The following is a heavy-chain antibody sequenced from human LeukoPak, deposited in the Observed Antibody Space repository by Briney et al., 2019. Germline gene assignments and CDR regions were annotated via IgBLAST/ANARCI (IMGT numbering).Heavy chain of an antibody. D-gene: IGHD6-19*01. V-gene: IGHV3-21*01. CDR1: GFTFSSYS. CDR3: ARGCAVAGSADY. CDR2: ISSSSSYI. Sequence: GGSLRLSCAASGFTFSSYSMNWVRQAPGKGLEWVSSISSSSSYIYYADSVKGRFTISRDNAKNSLYLQMNSLRAEDTAVCYCARGCAVAGSADYWGQGTLVTVSS. J-gene: IGHJ4*02.